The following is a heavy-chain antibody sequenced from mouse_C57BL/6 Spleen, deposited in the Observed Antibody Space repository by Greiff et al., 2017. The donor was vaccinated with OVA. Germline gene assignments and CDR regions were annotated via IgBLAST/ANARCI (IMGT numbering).Heavy chain of an antibody. J-gene: IGHJ4*01. Sequence: EVQRVESGGGLVKPGGSLKLSCAASGFTFSDYGMHWVRQAPEKGLEWVAYISSGSSTIYYADTVKGRFTISRDNAKNTLFLQMTSLRSEDTAMYYCARELTTVVVPYAMDYWGQGTSVTVSS. V-gene: IGHV5-17*01. CDR1: GFTFSDYG. CDR3: ARELTTVVVPYAMDY. CDR2: ISSGSSTI. D-gene: IGHD1-1*01.